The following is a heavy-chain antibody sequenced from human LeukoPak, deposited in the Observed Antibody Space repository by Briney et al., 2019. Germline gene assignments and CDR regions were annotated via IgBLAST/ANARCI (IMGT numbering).Heavy chain of an antibody. V-gene: IGHV3-23*01. J-gene: IGHJ4*02. CDR1: GFTFTSYS. D-gene: IGHD2-2*01. Sequence: PGGSLRLSCAASGFTFTSYSMNWVRQAPGKGLEWVSTISGGGGSTYYADSVKGRFTISRDNSKNTLYLQMSSLRAEDTAVYYCASSPPYCSSTNCYANYWGQGTLVTVSS. CDR3: ASSPPYCSSTNCYANY. CDR2: ISGGGGST.